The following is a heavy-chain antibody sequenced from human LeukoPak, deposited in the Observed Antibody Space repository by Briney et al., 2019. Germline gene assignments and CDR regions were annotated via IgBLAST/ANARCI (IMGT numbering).Heavy chain of an antibody. J-gene: IGHJ4*02. V-gene: IGHV3-30*18. CDR2: ISHDGSNK. CDR1: GFTFSSYG. D-gene: IGHD2-2*01. Sequence: GGSLRLSCAASGFTFSSYGMHWVRQAPGKGLEWVAVISHDGSNKHYADSVKGRFTISRDNSKNTLYLQMNSLRAEDTAVYYCAKDGCSSTSCETDYWGQGTLVTVSS. CDR3: AKDGCSSTSCETDY.